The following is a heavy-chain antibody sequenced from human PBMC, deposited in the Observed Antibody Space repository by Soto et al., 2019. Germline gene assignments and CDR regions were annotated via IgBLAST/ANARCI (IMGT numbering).Heavy chain of an antibody. CDR1: GYTFTSYG. CDR3: AGGAKWELLGPKDAFDI. V-gene: IGHV1-18*01. D-gene: IGHD1-26*01. Sequence: GASVKVSCKASGYTFTSYGISWVRQAPGQGLEWMGWISAYNGNTNYAQKLQGRVTMTTDTSTSTAYMELRSLRSDDTAVYYCAGGAKWELLGPKDAFDIWGQGTMVTVSS. J-gene: IGHJ3*02. CDR2: ISAYNGNT.